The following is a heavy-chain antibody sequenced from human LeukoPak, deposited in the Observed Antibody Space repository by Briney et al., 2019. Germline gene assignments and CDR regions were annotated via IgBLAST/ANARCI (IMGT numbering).Heavy chain of an antibody. CDR1: GYSISSGYY. CDR3: ARYSSGWYSWFDP. CDR2: TYHSGST. Sequence: KPSETLSLTCTVSGYSISSGYYWGWIRQPPGKGLEWIGSTYHSGSTYYNPSLKSRVTISVDTSKNQFSLKLSSVTAADTAVYYCARYSSGWYSWFDPWGQGTLVTVSS. D-gene: IGHD6-19*01. J-gene: IGHJ5*02. V-gene: IGHV4-38-2*02.